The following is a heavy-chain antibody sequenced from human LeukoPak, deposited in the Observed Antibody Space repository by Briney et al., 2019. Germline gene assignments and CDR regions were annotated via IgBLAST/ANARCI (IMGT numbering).Heavy chain of an antibody. Sequence: GGSLRLSCTASGFTFSDYGMHWVRQPPGKGLEWVAIIWYDGSNKTYEDSVKGRFTISRDTSKNTLYLQMNSLRAEDTAVYFCAGRHCSGGGCYFAGADPFDYWGQGTLVTVSS. D-gene: IGHD2-15*01. CDR3: AGRHCSGGGCYFAGADPFDY. J-gene: IGHJ4*02. CDR2: IWYDGSNK. CDR1: GFTFSDYG. V-gene: IGHV3-33*01.